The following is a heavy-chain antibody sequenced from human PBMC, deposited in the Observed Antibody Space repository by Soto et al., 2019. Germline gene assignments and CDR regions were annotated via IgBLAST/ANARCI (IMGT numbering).Heavy chain of an antibody. D-gene: IGHD2-2*01. CDR2: IYYSGST. Sequence: SDTLSLTHTLSGGSISSCSYYWGWIRQAPGKGLEWIGSIYYSGSTYYNPSLKSRVTISVDTSKNQFSLKLSSVTAADTAVYYCARPLGYCISTSCRGAFDIWGQGTMVTVSS. CDR3: ARPLGYCISTSCRGAFDI. V-gene: IGHV4-39*01. J-gene: IGHJ3*02. CDR1: GGSISSCSYY.